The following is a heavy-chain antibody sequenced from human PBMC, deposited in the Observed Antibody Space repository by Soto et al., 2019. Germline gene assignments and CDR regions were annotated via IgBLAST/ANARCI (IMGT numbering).Heavy chain of an antibody. D-gene: IGHD2-21*02. Sequence: PSETLSLTCAVSGGSISSGFYSWSWIRQPPGQGLEWIGYIYNSGNTYYNPSLMSRVTISVDRSQNHFSLKLTSVTAADTAVYYCARGSDGVWNWFDPWGQGTQATVSS. CDR3: ARGSDGVWNWFDP. CDR1: GGSISSGFYS. J-gene: IGHJ5*02. CDR2: IYNSGNT. V-gene: IGHV4-30-2*01.